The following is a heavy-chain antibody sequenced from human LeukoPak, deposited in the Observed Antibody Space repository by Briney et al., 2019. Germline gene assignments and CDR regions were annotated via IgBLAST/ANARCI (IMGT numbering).Heavy chain of an antibody. CDR2: INHSGST. CDR3: ARAGLHYIMAVDY. J-gene: IGHJ4*02. V-gene: IGHV4-34*01. Sequence: SETLSLTCAVYGGSFSGYYWSWIRQPPGKGLEWIGEINHSGSTNYNPSLKSRVTISVDTSKNQFSLKLSSVTAADTAVYYCARAGLHYIMAVDYWGQGTLVTVSS. CDR1: GGSFSGYY. D-gene: IGHD2-8*01.